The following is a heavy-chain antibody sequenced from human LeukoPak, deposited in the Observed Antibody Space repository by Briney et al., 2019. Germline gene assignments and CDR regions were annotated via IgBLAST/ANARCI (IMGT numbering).Heavy chain of an antibody. D-gene: IGHD3-22*01. CDR3: ARGLYYDSSGNRAFDI. CDR1: GGSISSSNW. Sequence: SETLSLTCAVSGGSISSSNWWSWVRQPPGKGLEWIGEIYHSGSTNYNPSLKSRVTIAVDKSKNQFSLKLSSVTAAGTAVYYCARGLYYDSSGNRAFDIWGQGTMVTVSS. CDR2: IYHSGST. J-gene: IGHJ3*02. V-gene: IGHV4-4*02.